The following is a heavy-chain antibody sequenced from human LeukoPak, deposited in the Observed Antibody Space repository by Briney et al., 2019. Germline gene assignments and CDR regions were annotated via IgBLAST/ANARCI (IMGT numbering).Heavy chain of an antibody. CDR2: IYYSGST. V-gene: IGHV4-59*08. D-gene: IGHD3-22*01. CDR3: ARHSYYYDSSGYYYPDAFDI. CDR1: GGSISSDY. J-gene: IGHJ3*02. Sequence: SETLSLTCTVSGGSISSDYWNWIRQPPGKGLEWIGYIYYSGSTNYNPSLKSRVTISVDTSKNQFSLKLSSVTAADTAVYYCARHSYYYDSSGYYYPDAFDIWGQGTMVTVSS.